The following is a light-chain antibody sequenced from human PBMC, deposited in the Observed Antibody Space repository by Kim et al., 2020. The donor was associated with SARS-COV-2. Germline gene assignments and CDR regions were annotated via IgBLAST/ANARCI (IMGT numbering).Light chain of an antibody. Sequence: DIQLTQSPSFLSASVGDRVTITCRASQGISSYLAWYQQKPGKAPKLLIYAASTLQSGVPSRFSGSGSGTESTLTISSLQPEDLATYYCQQLNSYPLTFGGGTKVDIK. CDR1: QGISSY. CDR2: AAS. J-gene: IGKJ4*01. V-gene: IGKV1-9*01. CDR3: QQLNSYPLT.